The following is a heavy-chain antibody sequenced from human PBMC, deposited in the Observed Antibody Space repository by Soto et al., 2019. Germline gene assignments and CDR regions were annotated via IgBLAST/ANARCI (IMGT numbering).Heavy chain of an antibody. V-gene: IGHV4-4*02. J-gene: IGHJ6*02. D-gene: IGHD2-2*01. CDR1: GGSISSSNW. CDR3: ARNGVCSSTSCYAGVYYYYGMDV. Sequence: PSETLSLTCAVSGGSISSSNWWSWVRQPPGKGLEWIGEIYHSGSTNYNPSLKSRVTISVDKSKNQFSLKLSSVTAADTAVYYCARNGVCSSTSCYAGVYYYYGMDVWGQGTTVTVSS. CDR2: IYHSGST.